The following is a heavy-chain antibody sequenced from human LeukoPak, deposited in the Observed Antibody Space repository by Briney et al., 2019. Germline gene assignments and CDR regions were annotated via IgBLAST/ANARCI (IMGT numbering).Heavy chain of an antibody. CDR2: IYYSGTT. CDR3: AREVSSIAEV. D-gene: IGHD6-6*01. J-gene: IGHJ4*02. Sequence: SETLSLTCTVSGGSITSDNYYWSWIHQHPGKGLEWIGYIYYSGTTYSIPSLKSRVTISVDTSKNQFSLKLRSVTAADTAVYYCAREVSSIAEVWGQGTLVTVSS. CDR1: GGSITSDNYY. V-gene: IGHV4-31*03.